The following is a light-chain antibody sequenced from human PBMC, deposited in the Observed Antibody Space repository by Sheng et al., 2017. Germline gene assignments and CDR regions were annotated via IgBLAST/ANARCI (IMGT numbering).Light chain of an antibody. J-gene: IGKJ5*01. Sequence: EIVLTQSPGTLSLSPGERVTLSCRASQTVSRSSLVWYQQKTGQAPGVLIYGASSRATGIPDRFTGSGSGTDFTLTISRLEPEDFAVYYCQQYGTSSITFGQGTRLDIK. CDR3: QQYGTSSIT. CDR2: GAS. V-gene: IGKV3-20*01. CDR1: QTVSRSS.